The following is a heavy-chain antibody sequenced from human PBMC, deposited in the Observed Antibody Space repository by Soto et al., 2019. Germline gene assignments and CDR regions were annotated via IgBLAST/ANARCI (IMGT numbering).Heavy chain of an antibody. D-gene: IGHD3-16*02. CDR2: FDPEDAET. Sequence: ASVKVSCKVSGYILTELSMHWVRQVPGKGLEWMGGFDPEDAETIYAQKFQGRVTMTGDTSTDTAYMELSSLRSEDTAVYYCARGFPLWFDPWGQQTLVTVSS. V-gene: IGHV1-24*01. J-gene: IGHJ5*02. CDR1: GYILTELS. CDR3: ARGFPLWFDP.